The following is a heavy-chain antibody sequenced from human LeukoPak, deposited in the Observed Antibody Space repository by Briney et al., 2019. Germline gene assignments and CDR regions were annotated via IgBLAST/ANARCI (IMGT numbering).Heavy chain of an antibody. D-gene: IGHD4-11*01. CDR3: ARVFYSNYAQFDY. CDR1: GGSFSDYY. Sequence: PSETLSLTCAVYGGSFSDYYWSWIRRPPGKGLEWIGEINHSGSTNYNPSLKIRVTISADTSKNQLSLRLSSVTAADTAVYYCARVFYSNYAQFDYWGQGTLVTVSS. J-gene: IGHJ4*02. CDR2: INHSGST. V-gene: IGHV4-34*01.